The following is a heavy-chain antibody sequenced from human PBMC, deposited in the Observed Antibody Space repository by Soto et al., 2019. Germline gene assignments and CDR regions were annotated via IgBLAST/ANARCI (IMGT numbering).Heavy chain of an antibody. CDR1: GGTFSTHT. J-gene: IGHJ5*02. CDR2: IIPVLGIA. CDR3: ARGRGGDDYGDYVLQDPNRFDP. V-gene: IGHV1-69*02. D-gene: IGHD4-17*01. Sequence: QVQLVQSGAEVKKPGSSVKVSCKASGGTFSTHTISWVRQAPGQGLEWMGRIIPVLGIANYTQRFQGRVTMTADTSTSTAYMELRSLRAEDTAVYYCARGRGGDDYGDYVLQDPNRFDPWGQGTLVTVSS.